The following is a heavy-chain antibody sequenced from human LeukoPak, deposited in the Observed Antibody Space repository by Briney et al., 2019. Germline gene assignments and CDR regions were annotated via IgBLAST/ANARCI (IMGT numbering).Heavy chain of an antibody. V-gene: IGHV3-33*01. Sequence: PGRSQRLSCAASGFTFSSYGMHWVRQAPGKGLEWVAVIWYDGSNKYYADSVKGRFTSSRDNSKNTLYLQMNSLRAEDTAVYYCARGREYSSSSAFDYWGQGTMLSVSS. CDR2: IWYDGSNK. CDR1: GFTFSSYG. D-gene: IGHD6-6*01. J-gene: IGHJ4*02. CDR3: ARGREYSSSSAFDY.